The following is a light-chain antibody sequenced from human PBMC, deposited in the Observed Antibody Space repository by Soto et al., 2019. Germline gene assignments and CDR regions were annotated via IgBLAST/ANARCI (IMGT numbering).Light chain of an antibody. Sequence: QSVLTQPPSASGTPGQRVTISCSGSSSNIGGNYVHWYQQLPGTAPKLLIYRNNQRPSGVPDRFSGSKSGTSASLVISGLRSEDEADYYCAAWDDSLSGLYVFGSGTQLTVL. CDR2: RNN. V-gene: IGLV1-47*01. J-gene: IGLJ1*01. CDR1: SSNIGGNY. CDR3: AAWDDSLSGLYV.